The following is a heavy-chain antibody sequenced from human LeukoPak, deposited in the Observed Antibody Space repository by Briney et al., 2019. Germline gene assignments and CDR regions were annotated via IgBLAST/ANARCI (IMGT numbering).Heavy chain of an antibody. CDR3: ARSVYSYYANWFDP. J-gene: IGHJ5*02. CDR1: GFAFSSYW. V-gene: IGHV3-74*01. D-gene: IGHD4-11*01. CDR2: INSDGSST. Sequence: PGGSLRLSCAASGFAFSSYWMHWVRQAPGKGLVWVSRINSDGSSTTYADSVQDRFTISRDNAKNTLYLQMNSLRADDTAVYYCARSVYSYYANWFDPWGQGTLVTVSS.